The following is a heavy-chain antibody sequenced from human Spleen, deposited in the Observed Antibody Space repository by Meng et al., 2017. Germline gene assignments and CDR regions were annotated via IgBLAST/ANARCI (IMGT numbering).Heavy chain of an antibody. Sequence: GESLKISCAASGFTFSNYAMSWVRQAPGKGLEWVSSISGSGGGTYYADSVKGRFTISRDNSKNTLYLQVNSLRVEDTAVYYCAKEWGYTVGSNDAFDIWGQGTMVTVSS. CDR1: GFTFSNYA. V-gene: IGHV3-23*01. D-gene: IGHD6-13*01. CDR3: AKEWGYTVGSNDAFDI. CDR2: ISGSGGGT. J-gene: IGHJ3*02.